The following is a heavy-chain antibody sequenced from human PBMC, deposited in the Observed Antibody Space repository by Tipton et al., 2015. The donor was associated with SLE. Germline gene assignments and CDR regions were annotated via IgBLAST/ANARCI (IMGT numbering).Heavy chain of an antibody. V-gene: IGHV3-23*01. CDR1: GFTFSSYA. J-gene: IGHJ4*02. CDR2: ISGSGGST. D-gene: IGHD3-22*01. CDR3: AKDFDSSGYYHVDY. Sequence: SLRLSCAASGFTFSSYAMSWVRQAPGKGLEWVSAISGSGGSTYYADSVKGRFTISRDNSKNTLYLQMNSLRAEDTAVYYCAKDFDSSGYYHVDYWGQGTLVTVSS.